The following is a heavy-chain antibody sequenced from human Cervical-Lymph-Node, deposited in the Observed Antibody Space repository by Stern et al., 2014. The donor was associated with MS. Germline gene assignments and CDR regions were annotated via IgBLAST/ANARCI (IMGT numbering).Heavy chain of an antibody. V-gene: IGHV5-51*01. J-gene: IGHJ4*02. CDR3: ARHVQGFDY. CDR1: GYSFTIYY. Sequence: MQLVQSGAGVKKPGESLKLSCKLSGYSFTIYYIAWVRQMPGKGLEWMGVIYPYDSDTTYSPSFQGQVTISADKSITTAYLQWSSLRASDTAMYYCARHVQGFDYWGQGTLVTVSS. CDR2: IYPYDSDT.